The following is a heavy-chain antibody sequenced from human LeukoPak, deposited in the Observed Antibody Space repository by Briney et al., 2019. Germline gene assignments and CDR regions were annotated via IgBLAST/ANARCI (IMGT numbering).Heavy chain of an antibody. CDR3: ARDRLTSGSYFFDY. V-gene: IGHV3-48*01. CDR2: ISGRTSTI. J-gene: IGHJ4*02. Sequence: GGSLRLSCAASAFTFSDYSMNWVRQAPGKGLEWISYISGRTSTIYYADSVRGRFTISRDNAKNSMYLQMNSLRAEDTAVYYCARDRLTSGSYFFDYWGQGTLVTVSS. CDR1: AFTFSDYS. D-gene: IGHD1-26*01.